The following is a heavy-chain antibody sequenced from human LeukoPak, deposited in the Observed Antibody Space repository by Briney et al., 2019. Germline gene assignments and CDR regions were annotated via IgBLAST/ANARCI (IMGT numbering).Heavy chain of an antibody. CDR2: IYHSGRT. V-gene: IGHV4-38-2*02. J-gene: IGHJ5*02. CDR3: ARGYRYPVDWFDP. Sequence: PSETLSLTCTVSGYSISSGYYWGWIRQPPGKGLEWIGSIYHSGRTFYNPSLKSRVTISVDTSKNQFSLKLSSVTAADTAVYYCARGYRYPVDWFDPWGQGTLVTVSS. CDR1: GYSISSGYY. D-gene: IGHD1-26*01.